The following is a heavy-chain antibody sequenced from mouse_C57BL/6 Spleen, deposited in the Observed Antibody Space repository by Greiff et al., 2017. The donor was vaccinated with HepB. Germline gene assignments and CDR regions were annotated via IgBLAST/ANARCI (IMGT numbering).Heavy chain of an antibody. Sequence: DVMLVESGGGLVKPGGSLKLSCAASGFTFSSYAMSWVRQTPEKRLEWVATISDGGRYTYYPDNVKGRFTNSRDKAKNNLYLQMSHLKSEDTAMYYCARDDYYGSSYWYFDVWGTGTTVTVSS. D-gene: IGHD1-1*01. J-gene: IGHJ1*03. CDR3: ARDDYYGSSYWYFDV. V-gene: IGHV5-4*01. CDR1: GFTFSSYA. CDR2: ISDGGRYT.